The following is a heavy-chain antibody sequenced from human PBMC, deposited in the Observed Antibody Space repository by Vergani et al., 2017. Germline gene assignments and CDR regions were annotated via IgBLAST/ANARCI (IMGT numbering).Heavy chain of an antibody. CDR3: ARGDIVVVVAGSLFDY. V-gene: IGHV3-21*01. CDR1: GFTFSSYS. CDR2: ISSSSSYI. J-gene: IGHJ4*02. Sequence: VQLVESGGGLVKPGGSLRLSCAASGFTFSSYSMNWVRQAPGKGLEWVSSISSSSSYIYYADSVMGRFTISRDNAKNSLYLQMNSLRAEDTAVYYCARGDIVVVVAGSLFDYWGQGTLVTVSS. D-gene: IGHD2-15*01.